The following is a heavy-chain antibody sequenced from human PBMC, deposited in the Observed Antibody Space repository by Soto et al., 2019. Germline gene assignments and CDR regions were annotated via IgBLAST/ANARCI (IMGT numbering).Heavy chain of an antibody. CDR2: IIPISGPA. CDR1: GGTFSSYA. Sequence: QVQLVQSGAEVKKPGSSVKVSCKASGGTFSSYAISWVRQAPGQGLEWMGGIIPISGPANYAQKFQGRVTITADKSTSTAYMELSSLRSEDTAVYYCAREIRFLGYYYGMDVWGQGTTVTVSS. D-gene: IGHD3-3*01. CDR3: AREIRFLGYYYGMDV. V-gene: IGHV1-69*06. J-gene: IGHJ6*02.